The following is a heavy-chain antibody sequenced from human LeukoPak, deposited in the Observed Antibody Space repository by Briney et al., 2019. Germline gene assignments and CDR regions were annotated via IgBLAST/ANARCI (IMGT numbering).Heavy chain of an antibody. CDR1: GYTFTGYY. CDR2: INPNSGGT. Sequence: ASVKVSCKASGYTFTGYYMHWVRQAPGQGLEWMGWINPNSGGTNYAQRLQGRVTMTTDTSTSTAYMELRSLRSDDTAVYYCARDPGVGASFDYWGQGTLVTVSS. V-gene: IGHV1-2*02. D-gene: IGHD1-26*01. CDR3: ARDPGVGASFDY. J-gene: IGHJ4*02.